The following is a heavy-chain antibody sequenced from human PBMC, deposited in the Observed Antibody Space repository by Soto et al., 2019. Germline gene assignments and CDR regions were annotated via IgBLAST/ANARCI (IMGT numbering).Heavy chain of an antibody. V-gene: IGHV5-10-1*01. CDR3: ARHERRSSYNQYYYNMDV. J-gene: IGHJ6*02. Sequence: PGESLKISCKGSGYNFTNYWINWVRQMPGKGLEWMGTIDPSDSYTNYSPSFQGHVTISADKSISTAYLQWSSLKAPDTAMYYCARHERRSSYNQYYYNMDVWGQGTTVTVSS. CDR2: IDPSDSYT. D-gene: IGHD3-22*01. CDR1: GYNFTNYW.